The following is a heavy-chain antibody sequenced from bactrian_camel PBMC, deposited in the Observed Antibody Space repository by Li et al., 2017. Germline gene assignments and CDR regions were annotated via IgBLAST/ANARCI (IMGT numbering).Heavy chain of an antibody. CDR3: EADPRPECIATMTSFIDVSDFAV. CDR2: IDRDGTT. Sequence: QVQLVESGGGSVRAGGSLRLSCAGSGYTYSRPCGGWFRQAVGKEREKVADIDRDGTTRYRDSVKGRFTISRDSAKNSVYLQMNSLKPEDTAMYYCEADPRPECIATMTSFIDVSDFAVWGQGTQVTVS. V-gene: IGHV3S53*01. CDR1: GYTYSRPC. D-gene: IGHD4*01. J-gene: IGHJ6*01.